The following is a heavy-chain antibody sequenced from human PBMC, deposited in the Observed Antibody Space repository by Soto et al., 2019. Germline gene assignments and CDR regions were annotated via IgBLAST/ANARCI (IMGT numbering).Heavy chain of an antibody. CDR3: ARDVSSDTTGFRGYDL. Sequence: QLHLVQSGAEVKKAGSSVKVSCKASGGTVSSYAITWVRQAPGKGLEWMGVFIPIFVSAHYAPKFQGRITITADDSTSTAYMELSGLTSADTAIYYCARDVSSDTTGFRGYDLWGQGTQVTVSS. CDR1: GGTVSSYA. D-gene: IGHD3-10*01. CDR2: FIPIFVSA. V-gene: IGHV1-69*01. J-gene: IGHJ4*02.